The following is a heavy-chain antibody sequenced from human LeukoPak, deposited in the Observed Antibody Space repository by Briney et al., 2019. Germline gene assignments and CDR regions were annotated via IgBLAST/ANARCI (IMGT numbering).Heavy chain of an antibody. CDR3: ARDFLTWIQLWLPYYYYGMDV. Sequence: GGSLRLSCAASGFTFSSYAMPWVRQAPGKGLEWVAVISYDGSNKYYADSVKGRFTISRDNSKNTLYLQMNSLRAEDTAVYYCARDFLTWIQLWLPYYYYGMDVWGQGTTVTVSS. J-gene: IGHJ6*02. V-gene: IGHV3-30-3*01. CDR2: ISYDGSNK. CDR1: GFTFSSYA. D-gene: IGHD5-18*01.